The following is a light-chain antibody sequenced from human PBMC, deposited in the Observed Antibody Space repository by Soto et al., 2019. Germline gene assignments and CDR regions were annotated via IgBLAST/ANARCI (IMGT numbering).Light chain of an antibody. CDR3: QQANSFPIT. J-gene: IGKJ5*01. V-gene: IGKV1-39*01. CDR1: RSISSY. CDR2: AAS. Sequence: DIQMTQSPSTLSASVGDRLTITCRASRSISSYLNWYQQKPGKAPKLLIYAASSLQSGVPSRFSGSGSGTDFTLTISSLQPEDFATYYCQQANSFPITFGQGTRLEIK.